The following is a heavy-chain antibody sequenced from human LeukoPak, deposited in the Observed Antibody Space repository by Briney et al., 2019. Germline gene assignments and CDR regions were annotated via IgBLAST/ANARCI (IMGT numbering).Heavy chain of an antibody. CDR2: IFISGSR. CDR3: ARGDGP. D-gene: IGHD2-21*01. Sequence: PGGSLRPSCAISGFSVSNNYMKWVRQAPGRGLEWVSVIFISGSRYYADSVKGRFTISRDTAKNTLDLQMDSLRAEDSAVYYCARGDGPWGQGALVTVSS. V-gene: IGHV3-66*01. J-gene: IGHJ5*02. CDR1: GFSVSNNY.